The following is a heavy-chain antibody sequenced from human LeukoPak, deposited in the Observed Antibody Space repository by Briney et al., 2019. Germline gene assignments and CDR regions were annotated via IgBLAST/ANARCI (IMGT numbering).Heavy chain of an antibody. J-gene: IGHJ4*02. D-gene: IGHD2-21*02. Sequence: AGGSLRLSCAASGFTFSSYAIAWVRQAPGKGLEWVSAISGSGGSTYYADSVKGRFTISRDNSKNTLYLQMNSLRAEDTAVYYCAKQYCGGDCGFDYWGQGTLVTVSS. CDR2: ISGSGGST. CDR3: AKQYCGGDCGFDY. V-gene: IGHV3-23*01. CDR1: GFTFSSYA.